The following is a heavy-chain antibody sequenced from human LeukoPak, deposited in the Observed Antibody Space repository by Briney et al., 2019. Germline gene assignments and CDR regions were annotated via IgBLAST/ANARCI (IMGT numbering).Heavy chain of an antibody. J-gene: IGHJ4*02. V-gene: IGHV4-39*01. CDR3: ARFSAQGLTYYDFWSGYYYFDY. CDR1: GGSISSSSYY. Sequence: SETLSLTCTVSGGSISSSSYYRGWIRQPPGKGLEWIGSIYYSGSTYYNPSLKSRVTISVDTSKNQSSLKLSSVTAADTAVYYCARFSAQGLTYYDFWSGYYYFDYWGQGTLVTVSS. D-gene: IGHD3-3*01. CDR2: IYYSGST.